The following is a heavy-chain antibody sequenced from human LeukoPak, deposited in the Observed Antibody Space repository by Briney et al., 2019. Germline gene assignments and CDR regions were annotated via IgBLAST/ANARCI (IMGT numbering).Heavy chain of an antibody. CDR1: GGSFSGYY. CDR2: TNHSGST. V-gene: IGHV4-34*01. J-gene: IGHJ4*02. D-gene: IGHD6-19*01. Sequence: PSETLSLTCAVYGGSFSGYYWSWIRQPPGKGLEWIGETNHSGSTNYNPSLKSRVTISVDTSKNQFSLKLSSVTAADTAVYYCARGLGVAVAGPVDYWGQGTLVTVSS. CDR3: ARGLGVAVAGPVDY.